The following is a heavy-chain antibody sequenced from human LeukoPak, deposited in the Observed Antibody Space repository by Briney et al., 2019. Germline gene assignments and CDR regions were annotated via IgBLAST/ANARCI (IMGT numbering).Heavy chain of an antibody. Sequence: GGSLRLSCAASGFTFSGYWMSWVRQTPEKGLEWVANIKQDGYEKYYVDSVKGRFTISRDNAKNSLYLQMNSLRAVDTAIYYCARDKIVGPTTLDYWGQGTLVTVSS. D-gene: IGHD1-26*01. J-gene: IGHJ4*02. V-gene: IGHV3-7*01. CDR2: IKQDGYEK. CDR3: ARDKIVGPTTLDY. CDR1: GFTFSGYW.